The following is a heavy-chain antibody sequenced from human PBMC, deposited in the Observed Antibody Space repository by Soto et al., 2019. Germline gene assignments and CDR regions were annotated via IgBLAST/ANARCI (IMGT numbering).Heavy chain of an antibody. D-gene: IGHD5-18*01. CDR3: ARLGYSYGPLDY. CDR2: IYYSGST. CDR1: GGSISSGGYY. V-gene: IGHV4-31*03. Sequence: LSLTCPVSGGSISSGGYYWSWIRQHPGKGLEWIGYIYYSGSTYYNPSLKSRVTISVDTSKNQFSLKLSSVTAAYTAVYYCARLGYSYGPLDYWGQGTLGTVSS. J-gene: IGHJ4*02.